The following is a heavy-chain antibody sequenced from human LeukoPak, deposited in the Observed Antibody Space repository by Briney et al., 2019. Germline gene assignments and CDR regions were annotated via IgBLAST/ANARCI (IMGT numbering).Heavy chain of an antibody. CDR3: ARDRGNWFDP. V-gene: IGHV3-74*01. Sequence: AGGSLRLSCAASGFTFSSYWMHWVRQAPGRGLVWVSRINSDGSRSTYADSVKGRFTISRDNAKNTLYLQMNSLRAEDTAVYYCARDRGNWFDPWGQGTLVTVSS. CDR1: GFTFSSYW. CDR2: INSDGSRS. J-gene: IGHJ5*02.